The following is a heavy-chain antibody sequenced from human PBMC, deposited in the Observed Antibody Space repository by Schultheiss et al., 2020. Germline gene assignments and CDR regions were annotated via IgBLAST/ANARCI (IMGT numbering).Heavy chain of an antibody. CDR1: GGTFSSYA. D-gene: IGHD1-26*01. CDR2: IIPIFGTA. Sequence: SVKVSCKASGGTFSSYAISWVRQAPGQGLEWMGGIIPIFGTANYAQKFQGRVTITADKSTSTAYMELSSLRSEDTAVYYCARGGVVGAHGAGNWFDPWGQGTLVTVSS. CDR3: ARGGVVGAHGAGNWFDP. V-gene: IGHV1-69*06. J-gene: IGHJ5*02.